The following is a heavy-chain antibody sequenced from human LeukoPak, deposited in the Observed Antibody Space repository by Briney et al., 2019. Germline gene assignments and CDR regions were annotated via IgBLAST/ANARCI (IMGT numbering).Heavy chain of an antibody. CDR2: ISAYNGNT. CDR3: ARGRDKGDY. J-gene: IGHJ4*02. CDR1: GYTFINSG. V-gene: IGHV1-18*01. Sequence: ASVKVSCKASGYTFINSGITWVRQAPGQGLEWMGWISAYNGNTDYAQKFQGRVTMSTDTSTTTAYMHLTSLSSDDTAVYYCARGRDKGDYWGQGTLVTVSS.